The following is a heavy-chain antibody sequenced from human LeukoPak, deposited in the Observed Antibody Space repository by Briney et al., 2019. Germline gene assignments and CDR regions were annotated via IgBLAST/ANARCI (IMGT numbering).Heavy chain of an antibody. D-gene: IGHD3-22*01. CDR2: ISGSGINT. Sequence: GRSLRLSCAASGFTFSSYGMHWVRQAPGKGLEWVSGISGSGINTDYADSVKGRFTISRDNSQSTLYLQMNSLRAEDTAVYYCAHTSVAVISQNYFDYWGQGTLVTVSS. J-gene: IGHJ4*02. V-gene: IGHV3-23*01. CDR3: AHTSVAVISQNYFDY. CDR1: GFTFSSYG.